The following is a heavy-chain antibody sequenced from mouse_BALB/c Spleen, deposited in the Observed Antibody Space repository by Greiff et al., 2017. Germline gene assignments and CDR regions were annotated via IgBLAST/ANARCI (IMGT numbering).Heavy chain of an antibody. V-gene: IGHV5-17*02. CDR3: ARSIYDGNYHAMDY. D-gene: IGHD2-1*01. J-gene: IGHJ4*01. CDR2: ISSGSSTI. CDR1: GFTFSSFG. Sequence: EVMLVESGGGLVQPGGSRKLSCAASGFTFSSFGMHWVRQAPEKGLEWVAYISSGSSTIYYADTVKGRFTISRDNPKNTLFLQMTSLRSEDTAMYYCARSIYDGNYHAMDYWGQGTSVTVSS.